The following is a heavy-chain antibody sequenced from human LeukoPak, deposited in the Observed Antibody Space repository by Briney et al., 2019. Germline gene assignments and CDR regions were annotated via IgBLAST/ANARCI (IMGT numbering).Heavy chain of an antibody. CDR3: ARLGSYDF. CDR2: ISGSGGST. J-gene: IGHJ4*02. V-gene: IGHV3-23*01. Sequence: GGSLRVSCAASGFTFSSYAMSWVRQAPGKGLEWVSGISGSGGSTYYADSVKGRFTISRDNSKNTLYLQMNGLRAEDTAIYYCARLGSYDFWGQGTLVTVSS. D-gene: IGHD1-26*01. CDR1: GFTFSSYA.